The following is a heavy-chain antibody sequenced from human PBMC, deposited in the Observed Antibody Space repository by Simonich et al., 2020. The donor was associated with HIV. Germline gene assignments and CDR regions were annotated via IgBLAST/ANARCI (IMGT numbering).Heavy chain of an antibody. CDR3: ASGGSISSVWADDY. V-gene: IGHV3-30*07. CDR1: GFTFSSYA. D-gene: IGHD3-3*02. J-gene: IGHJ4*02. Sequence: QVQLVESGRGVVQPGRSLRLSCAASGFTFSSYAMHWVRQAPGKGLEWVAVIPYDGSNKYYADSVKGRFTISRDNSKNTLYLQMNSLRAEDTAVYYCASGGSISSVWADDYWGQGTLVTVSS. CDR2: IPYDGSNK.